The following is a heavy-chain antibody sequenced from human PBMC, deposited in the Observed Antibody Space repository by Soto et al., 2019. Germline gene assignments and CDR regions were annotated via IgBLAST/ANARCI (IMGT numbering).Heavy chain of an antibody. CDR1: GGSISGSF. CDR3: ARYCSGGGCSSKSLDY. Sequence: SETLSLTCTVSGGSISGSFLTWVRQPPGRGLEWIGYIHSSGSTSYNPSLKSRVTISVDTSKNQFSLKLSYVTAADTAIYYCARYCSGGGCSSKSLDYWGQGDLVTVSS. V-gene: IGHV4-59*01. D-gene: IGHD2-15*01. J-gene: IGHJ4*02. CDR2: IHSSGST.